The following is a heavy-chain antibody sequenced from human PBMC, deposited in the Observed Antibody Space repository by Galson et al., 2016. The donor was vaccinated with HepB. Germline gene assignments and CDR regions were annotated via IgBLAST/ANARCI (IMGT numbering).Heavy chain of an antibody. J-gene: IGHJ4*02. CDR1: GFTFNDHH. D-gene: IGHD3-10*01. CDR2: TKNKANDYTT. CDR3: VRDNPYGLDY. Sequence: SLRLSCAASGFTFNDHHMDWVRQAPGKGLEWVGRTKNKANDYTTNHAASVKGRFTISRDDSKNSLYLQMNSLKTKDTAVYYCVRDNPYGLDYWGQGALVTVSS. V-gene: IGHV3-72*01.